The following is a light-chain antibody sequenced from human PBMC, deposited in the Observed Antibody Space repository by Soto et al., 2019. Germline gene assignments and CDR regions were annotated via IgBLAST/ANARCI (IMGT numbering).Light chain of an antibody. Sequence: QSVLTQPASVSGSPGQSITISCTGTSSDVGGYNYVSWYQQHPGKAPKLMIYEVSNRPSGVSNRFSGSKSANTASLTISGLQAEDEADYHCSSYTTISTVVFGTGTKVTVL. CDR3: SSYTTISTVV. J-gene: IGLJ1*01. CDR2: EVS. CDR1: SSDVGGYNY. V-gene: IGLV2-14*01.